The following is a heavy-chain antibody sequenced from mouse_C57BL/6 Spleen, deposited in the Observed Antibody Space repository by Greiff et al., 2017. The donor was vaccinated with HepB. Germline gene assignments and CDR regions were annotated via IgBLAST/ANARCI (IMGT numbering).Heavy chain of an antibody. CDR1: GFTFSSYA. J-gene: IGHJ3*01. CDR2: ISDGGSYT. CDR3: AIYGNSPSWFAY. V-gene: IGHV5-4*01. D-gene: IGHD1-1*01. Sequence: EVQGVESGGGLVKPGGSLKLSCAASGFTFSSYAMSWVRQTPEKRLEWVATISDGGSYTYYPDNVKGRLTITRNNAKNNLYLQMSHLKSEDTSMYYCAIYGNSPSWFAYWGQGTLVTVSA.